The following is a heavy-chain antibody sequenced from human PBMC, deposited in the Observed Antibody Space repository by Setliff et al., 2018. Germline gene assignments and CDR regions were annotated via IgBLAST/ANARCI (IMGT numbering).Heavy chain of an antibody. J-gene: IGHJ3*02. CDR2: IYTSGST. D-gene: IGHD1-26*01. CDR3: ARGGDSGSYFLANHDALDS. Sequence: SETLSLTCTVSGGSISSGSYYRSWIRQPAGKGLEWIGHIYTSGSTNCNPTLKSRVTISIDTSKNQFSLKLSSVTAADTAVYYCARGGDSGSYFLANHDALDSWGQGTMVT. CDR1: GGSISSGSYY. V-gene: IGHV4-61*09.